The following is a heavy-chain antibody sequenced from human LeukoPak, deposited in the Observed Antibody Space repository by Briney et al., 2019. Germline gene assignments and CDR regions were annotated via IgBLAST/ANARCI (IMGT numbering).Heavy chain of an antibody. CDR3: ATIGYCSSTSCLNLAY. CDR2: INAGNGNT. D-gene: IGHD2-2*01. J-gene: IGHJ4*02. V-gene: IGHV1-3*01. CDR1: GYTFTSYA. Sequence: ASVKVSCKASGYTFTSYAMHWARQAPGQRLEWMGWINAGNGNTKYSQKFQGRVTITRDTSASTAYMELSSLRSEDTAVYYCATIGYCSSTSCLNLAYWGQGTLVTVSS.